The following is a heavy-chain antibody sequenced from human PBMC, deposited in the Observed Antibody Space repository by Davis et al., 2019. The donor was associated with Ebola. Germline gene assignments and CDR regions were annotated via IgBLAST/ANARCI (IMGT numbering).Heavy chain of an antibody. D-gene: IGHD1-26*01. CDR1: GFTFSGSA. Sequence: PGGSLRLSCAASGFTFSGSAMHWVRQASGKGLEWVGRIRSKANSYATAYAASVKGRFTISRDDSKNTAYLQMNSLKTEDTAVYYCARGLFLSGSYSYYFDYWGQGTLVTVSS. CDR2: IRSKANSYAT. CDR3: ARGLFLSGSYSYYFDY. J-gene: IGHJ4*02. V-gene: IGHV3-73*01.